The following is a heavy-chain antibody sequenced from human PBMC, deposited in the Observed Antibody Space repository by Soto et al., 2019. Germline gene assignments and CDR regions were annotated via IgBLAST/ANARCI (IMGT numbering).Heavy chain of an antibody. V-gene: IGHV1-2*04. CDR3: ARAMVVAATNAFDI. Sequence: ASVKVSCKASGYTLTGYYMHWVRQAPGQGLEWMGWINPNSGGTNYAQKFQGWVTMTRDTSISTAYMELSRLRSDDTAVYYCARAMVVAATNAFDIWGQGTMVTVSS. J-gene: IGHJ3*02. CDR2: INPNSGGT. CDR1: GYTLTGYY. D-gene: IGHD2-15*01.